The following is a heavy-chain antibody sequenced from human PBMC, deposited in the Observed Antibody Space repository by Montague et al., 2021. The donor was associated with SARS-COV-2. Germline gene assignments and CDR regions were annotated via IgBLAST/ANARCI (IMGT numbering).Heavy chain of an antibody. Sequence: SLRLSCAASGFTFSTYYMPWVRQAPGKGLEWVAIMSYDGSSRYHVDSVKGQFTISRDNSRNTLYLQMDSLRSEDTAVYYCARDNMGSIDYWGQGTLVTVSS. CDR3: ARDNMGSIDY. D-gene: IGHD1-26*01. J-gene: IGHJ4*02. CDR2: MSYDGSSR. V-gene: IGHV3-30*04. CDR1: GFTFSTYY.